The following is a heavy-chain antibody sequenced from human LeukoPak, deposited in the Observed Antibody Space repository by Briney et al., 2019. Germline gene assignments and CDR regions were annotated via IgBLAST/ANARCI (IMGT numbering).Heavy chain of an antibody. CDR1: GYTLTELS. Sequence: ASVKVSCKVSGYTLTELSMHWVRQAPGKGLEWMGGFDPKDGETIYAQKFQGRVTMTEDTSTDTAYMELSSLRSEDTAVYYCATDRVAGSLLNYWGQGTLVPVSS. J-gene: IGHJ4*02. CDR2: FDPKDGET. D-gene: IGHD1-26*01. V-gene: IGHV1-24*01. CDR3: ATDRVAGSLLNY.